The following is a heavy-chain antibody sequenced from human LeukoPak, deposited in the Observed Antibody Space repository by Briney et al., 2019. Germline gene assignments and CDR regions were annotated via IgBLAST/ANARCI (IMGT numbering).Heavy chain of an antibody. D-gene: IGHD2-2*01. CDR2: IHYSGST. J-gene: IGHJ4*02. V-gene: IGHV4-39*01. Sequence: SETLSLTCTVSGGSISSSSYYWDWTRHPPGKGLEWIGSIHYSGSTYYNPSLKSRVSIFVDTSKSQFSLKLSSVTAADTALYYCAGQYCSGTSCYLDYWGRGTLVTVSS. CDR1: GGSISSSSYY. CDR3: AGQYCSGTSCYLDY.